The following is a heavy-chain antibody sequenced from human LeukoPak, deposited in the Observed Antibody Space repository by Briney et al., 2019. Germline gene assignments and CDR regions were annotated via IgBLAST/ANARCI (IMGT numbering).Heavy chain of an antibody. V-gene: IGHV3-66*01. CDR1: GFTVSSNY. J-gene: IGHJ4*02. CDR2: IYSGGST. D-gene: IGHD3-10*01. Sequence: QPGGSLRLSCAASGFTVSSNYMSWVRQAPGKGLEWVSVIYSGGSTYYADSVKGRFTISRDNSKNTLYLQMNSLRAEDTAVYYCARGPLLWFGELDYWGQGTLVTVSS. CDR3: ARGPLLWFGELDY.